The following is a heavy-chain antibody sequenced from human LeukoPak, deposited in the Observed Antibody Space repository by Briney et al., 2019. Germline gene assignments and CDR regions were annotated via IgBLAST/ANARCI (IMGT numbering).Heavy chain of an antibody. V-gene: IGHV3-23*01. J-gene: IGHJ4*02. CDR2: ISGSGGST. CDR1: GFTFSSYA. Sequence: PGGSLRLSCAASGFTFSSYAMSWVRQAPGKGLEWVSAISGSGGSTYYADSVKGRFTISRDNSKNTLYLQMNSLRAEDTAVYYCAKDRLNWNYVPRFDYWGQGTLVTVSS. CDR3: AKDRLNWNYVPRFDY. D-gene: IGHD1-7*01.